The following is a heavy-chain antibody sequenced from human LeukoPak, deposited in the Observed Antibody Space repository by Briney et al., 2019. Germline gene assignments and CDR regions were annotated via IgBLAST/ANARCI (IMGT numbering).Heavy chain of an antibody. J-gene: IGHJ5*02. CDR2: IIPIFGTA. D-gene: IGHD1-14*01. Sequence: ASVKVSCKASGGTFSSYAISWVRQAPGQGLEWMGGIIPIFGTANYAQKFQGRVTITTDESTSTAYMELSSLRSEDTAVYYRATTHSECCPTWGQGTLVTVSS. V-gene: IGHV1-69*05. CDR1: GGTFSSYA. CDR3: ATTHSECCPT.